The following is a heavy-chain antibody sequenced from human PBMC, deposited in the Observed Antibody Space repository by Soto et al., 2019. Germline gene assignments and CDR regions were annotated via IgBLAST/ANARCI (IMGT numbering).Heavy chain of an antibody. J-gene: IGHJ4*02. D-gene: IGHD5-12*01. CDR3: VTLDRTGSGYWRGFGY. CDR2: FDPEDGET. CDR1: AYILTELS. Sequence: QVQLVQSGAEVKKPGASVKVSCKVSAYILTELSMHWVRQAPGKGLEWMGGFDPEDGETIYAQKFQGRVTMTEDTSTDTAYMELSSLRSEDTAVYYCVTLDRTGSGYWRGFGYWGQGTLVTVSS. V-gene: IGHV1-24*01.